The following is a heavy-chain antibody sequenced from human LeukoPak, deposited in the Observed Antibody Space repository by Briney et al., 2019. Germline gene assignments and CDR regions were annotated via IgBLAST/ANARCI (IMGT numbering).Heavy chain of an antibody. CDR1: GFTFGDYA. CDR3: TRSRGYSGYDFLA. D-gene: IGHD5-12*01. V-gene: IGHV3-49*03. Sequence: GGSLRLSCTASGFTFGDYAMSWFRQAPGKGLEWVGFIRSKAYGGTTEYAASVKGRFTISRDDSKSIAYLQMNSLKTENTAVYYCTRSRGYSGYDFLAWGQGTLVTVSS. CDR2: IRSKAYGGTT. J-gene: IGHJ5*02.